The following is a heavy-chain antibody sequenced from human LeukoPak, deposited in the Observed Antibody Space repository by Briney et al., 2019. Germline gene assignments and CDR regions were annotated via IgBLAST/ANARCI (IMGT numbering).Heavy chain of an antibody. CDR2: ISSSGSYI. J-gene: IGHJ6*04. D-gene: IGHD3-10*01. Sequence: GGSLRLSCAASGFTFSNYNMNWVRQAPGRGLEWVSSISSSGSYIYYADSVKGRFTISRDNAKNSLYLQMNSLRAEDAAVYHCARGYYGSDYYSGMDVWGKGTTVTVSS. CDR3: ARGYYGSDYYSGMDV. CDR1: GFTFSNYN. V-gene: IGHV3-21*01.